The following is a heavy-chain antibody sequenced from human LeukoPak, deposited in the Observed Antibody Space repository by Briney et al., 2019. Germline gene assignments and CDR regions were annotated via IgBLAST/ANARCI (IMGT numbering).Heavy chain of an antibody. CDR3: ARDRGGYCSSTSCSFNDVFDI. J-gene: IGHJ3*02. Sequence: PGRSLRLSCAASGFTFSSYGMHWVRQAPGKGLEWVAVIWYDGSNKYYADSVKGRFTISRDNSKNTLYLQMNSLRAEDTAVYYCARDRGGYCSSTSCSFNDVFDIWGQGTMVTVSS. V-gene: IGHV3-33*01. D-gene: IGHD2-2*01. CDR1: GFTFSSYG. CDR2: IWYDGSNK.